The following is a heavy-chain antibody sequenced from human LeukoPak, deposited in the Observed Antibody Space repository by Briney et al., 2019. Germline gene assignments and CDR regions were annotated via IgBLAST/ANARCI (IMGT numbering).Heavy chain of an antibody. CDR1: GYTFTGDY. CDR3: ARGRNVLRFLEWLLPYDY. J-gene: IGHJ4*02. V-gene: IGHV1-2*02. CDR2: INPNSGGT. D-gene: IGHD3-3*01. Sequence: ASVKVSCKASGYTFTGDYMHWVRQAPGQGLEWMGWINPNSGGTNYAQKFQGRVTMTRDTSISTAYMELSRLRSDDTAVYYCARGRNVLRFLEWLLPYDYWGQGTLVTVSS.